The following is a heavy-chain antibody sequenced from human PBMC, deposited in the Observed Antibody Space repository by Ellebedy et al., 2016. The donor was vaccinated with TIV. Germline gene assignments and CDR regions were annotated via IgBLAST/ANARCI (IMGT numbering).Heavy chain of an antibody. J-gene: IGHJ5*02. Sequence: GGSLRLSCVGSGCSFTSYSMNWVRQAPGKGLEWVSYITSSSSTIYYADSVKGRFTISRDNAKKSLYLQMSSLRVEDTGVYYCVRERELLDPWGQGTLVTVSS. V-gene: IGHV3-48*04. CDR3: VRERELLDP. CDR2: ITSSSSTI. D-gene: IGHD2-21*01. CDR1: GCSFTSYS.